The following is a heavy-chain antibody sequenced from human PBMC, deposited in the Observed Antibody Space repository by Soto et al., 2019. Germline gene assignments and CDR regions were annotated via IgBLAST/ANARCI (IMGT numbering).Heavy chain of an antibody. CDR1: GGSVSSGSYY. J-gene: IGHJ6*02. D-gene: IGHD3-9*01. CDR2: IYYSGST. Sequence: QVQLQESGPGLVKPSETLSLTCTVSGGSVSSGSYYWSWIRQPPGKGLEWIGYIYYSGSTHYNPSLKSRVTISVDTSKNQFSLKLSSVTAADTAVYYCARIPYDILTGYGYYGMDVWGQGTTVTVSS. CDR3: ARIPYDILTGYGYYGMDV. V-gene: IGHV4-61*01.